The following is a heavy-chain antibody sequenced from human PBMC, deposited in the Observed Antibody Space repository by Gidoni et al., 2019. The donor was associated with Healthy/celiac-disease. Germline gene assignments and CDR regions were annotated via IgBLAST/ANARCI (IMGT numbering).Heavy chain of an antibody. CDR3: ASGDVDIVATSSFDY. CDR1: GGSISSSSYY. CDR2: IYYSGST. D-gene: IGHD5-12*01. J-gene: IGHJ4*02. Sequence: QLQLQESGPGLVKPSETLSITCTVSGGSISSSSYYWGWIRQPPGKGLEWIGSIYYSGSTYYNPSLKSRVTISVDTSKNQFSLKLSSVTAADTAVYYCASGDVDIVATSSFDYWGQGTLFTVSS. V-gene: IGHV4-39*01.